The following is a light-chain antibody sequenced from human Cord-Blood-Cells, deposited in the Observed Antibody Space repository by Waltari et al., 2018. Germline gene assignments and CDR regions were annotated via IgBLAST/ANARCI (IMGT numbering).Light chain of an antibody. CDR3: QQYGSSPLT. CDR2: GAS. J-gene: IGKJ4*01. Sequence: DIVLTQSPGTLSLSPGDRATLSCRASQSVSSSYLAWYQPTPGQGPSLLIYGASSRATGIPDRFSGSGSGTDFTLTISRLETEDFAVYYCQQYGSSPLTFGGGTKVEIK. CDR1: QSVSSSY. V-gene: IGKV3-20*01.